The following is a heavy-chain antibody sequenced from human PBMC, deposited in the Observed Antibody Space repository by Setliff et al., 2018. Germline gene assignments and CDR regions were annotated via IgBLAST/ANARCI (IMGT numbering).Heavy chain of an antibody. CDR3: AREADGGERFVRFDP. CDR2: IIPVSGTS. D-gene: IGHD4-17*01. V-gene: IGHV1-69*13. J-gene: IGHJ5*02. Sequence: ASVKVSCKASGGSFTASLIGWFRQGPGQGLEWMGGIIPVSGTSKFARTFEDRVTFTSDESTNEVFMELTSLTSEDTGVYFCAREADGGERFVRFDPWG. CDR1: GGSFTASL.